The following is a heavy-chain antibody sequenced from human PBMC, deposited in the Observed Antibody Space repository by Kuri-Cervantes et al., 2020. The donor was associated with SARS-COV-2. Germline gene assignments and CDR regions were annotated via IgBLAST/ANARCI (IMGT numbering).Heavy chain of an antibody. CDR3: TTDTPLSQHYDFWSGYHYGMDV. CDR1: GFTFSNAW. CDR2: VKSKTDGGTT. V-gene: IGHV3-15*07. J-gene: IGHJ6*02. Sequence: GGSLRLSCAASGFTFSNAWMNWVRQAPGKGLEWVGRVKSKTDGGTTDYAAPVKGRFTILRDDSKNTLYLQMNSLKTEDTAVYYCTTDTPLSQHYDFWSGYHYGMDVWGQGTTVTVSS. D-gene: IGHD3-3*01.